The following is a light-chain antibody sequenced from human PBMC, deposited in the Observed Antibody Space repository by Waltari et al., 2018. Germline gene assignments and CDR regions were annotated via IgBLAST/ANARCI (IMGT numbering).Light chain of an antibody. CDR3: CSFAGSSPHVV. CDR2: EST. V-gene: IGLV2-23*01. CDR1: SSDVGTYNL. J-gene: IGLJ2*01. Sequence: QSALTQPASVSGSPGQSITISCTGTSSDVGTYNLVSWYQHHPGKAPKLMIYESTKRPPGVSNRFSGPKSGNTASLTISGRQAEDEADYYCCSFAGSSPHVVLGGGTKLTVL.